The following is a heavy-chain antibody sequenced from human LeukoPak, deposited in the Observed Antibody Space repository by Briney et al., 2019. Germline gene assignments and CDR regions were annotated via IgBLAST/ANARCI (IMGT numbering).Heavy chain of an antibody. Sequence: PGGSLRLSCAVSGFTVSNDYMSWVRQAPGKGLEWVSVIYGGGSTYYADSVKGRFTISRDNSKNTLYLQLNSLRADDTAVYYCAKDWPSEWQQLPDYDAVDIWGQGTMVTVSS. CDR1: GFTVSNDY. CDR3: AKDWPSEWQQLPDYDAVDI. CDR2: IYGGGST. D-gene: IGHD6-13*01. V-gene: IGHV3-53*01. J-gene: IGHJ3*02.